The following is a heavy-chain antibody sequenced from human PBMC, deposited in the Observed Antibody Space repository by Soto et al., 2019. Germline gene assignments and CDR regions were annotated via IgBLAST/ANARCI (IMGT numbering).Heavy chain of an antibody. CDR2: INPNSGGT. Sequence: ASVKVSCKASGYTFTGYYMRWVRQAPGQGLEWMGWINPNSGGTNYAQKFQGWVTMTRDTSISTAYMELSRLRSDDTAVYYCARGVVVPAALNSNYYGMDVWGQGTTVTVSS. CDR3: ARGVVVPAALNSNYYGMDV. D-gene: IGHD2-2*01. CDR1: GYTFTGYY. V-gene: IGHV1-2*04. J-gene: IGHJ6*02.